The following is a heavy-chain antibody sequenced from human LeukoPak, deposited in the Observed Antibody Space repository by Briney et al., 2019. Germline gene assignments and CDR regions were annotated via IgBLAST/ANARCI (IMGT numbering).Heavy chain of an antibody. Sequence: ASVTVSCKASGYTFTSYYIHWVRQAPGQGLGWMGIINPSAGSISYAQKFQGRVTMTTDTSTNTVYMELSTLRSEDTAVYYCARGDYYDSSGYSHTDYWGQGTLVTVSS. J-gene: IGHJ4*02. CDR1: GYTFTSYY. V-gene: IGHV1-46*01. D-gene: IGHD3-22*01. CDR2: INPSAGSI. CDR3: ARGDYYDSSGYSHTDY.